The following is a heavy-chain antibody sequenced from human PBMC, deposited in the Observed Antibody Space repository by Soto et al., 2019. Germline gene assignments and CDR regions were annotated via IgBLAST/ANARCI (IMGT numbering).Heavy chain of an antibody. V-gene: IGHV1-69*04. Sequence: QVQLVQSGAEVKKPGSSVRVSCRASGGSSSSYLFSWVRQAPGQGPEWMGGIVPILGVPAYAPKFQDRLTISADESTGTAYMEFSNLRSDDTAVYYCASGRVPAVKTRFDPWGQGALVTVSS. CDR1: GGSSSSYL. J-gene: IGHJ5*02. D-gene: IGHD2-2*01. CDR3: ASGRVPAVKTRFDP. CDR2: IVPILGVP.